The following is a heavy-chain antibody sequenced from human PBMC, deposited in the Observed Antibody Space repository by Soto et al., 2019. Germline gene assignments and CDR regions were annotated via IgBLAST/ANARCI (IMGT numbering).Heavy chain of an antibody. Sequence: SETLSLTCTVSGGSISSSSYYWGWIRQPPGKGLEWIGSIYYSGSTYYNPSLKSRVTISVDTSKNQFSLKLSSVTAADTAVYYCARHSPYGSGSYYTGGVFDPWGQGTLVTVSS. J-gene: IGHJ5*02. CDR1: GGSISSSSYY. D-gene: IGHD3-10*01. CDR3: ARHSPYGSGSYYTGGVFDP. CDR2: IYYSGST. V-gene: IGHV4-39*01.